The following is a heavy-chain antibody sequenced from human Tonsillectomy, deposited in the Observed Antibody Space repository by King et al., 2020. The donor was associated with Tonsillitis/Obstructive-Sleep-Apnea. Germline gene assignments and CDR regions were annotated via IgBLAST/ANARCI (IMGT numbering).Heavy chain of an antibody. D-gene: IGHD1-26*01. CDR3: ALIVGARTPHYYPLDY. J-gene: IGHJ4*02. CDR1: GYTFTSYY. V-gene: IGHV1-46*01. Sequence: VQLVESGAEVKRPGASVKVSCTASGYTFTSYYMHWVRQAPGHGLEWMGVINPSGGSTSYAQRFQGRITMTRDTSTSTVYMELSSLRSEDTAVFYCALIVGARTPHYYPLDYWGQGTLVTVSS. CDR2: INPSGGST.